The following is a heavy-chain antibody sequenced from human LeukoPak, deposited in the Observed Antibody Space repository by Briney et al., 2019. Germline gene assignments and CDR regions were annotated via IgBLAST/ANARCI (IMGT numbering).Heavy chain of an antibody. CDR1: GRSMSISSYC. CDR2: IYYSGST. J-gene: IGHJ4*02. D-gene: IGHD5-12*01. V-gene: IGHV4-39*01. Sequence: ETQSLTCTVSGRSMSISSYCWAWIRQPPGKGREWIGSIYYSGSTYYTPSLKSRVTISVDTSKNDFSLKLSSVTDADTAVYYCARHNSGDDLLAVAGIDYWGQGTLVTVSS. CDR3: ARHNSGDDLLAVAGIDY.